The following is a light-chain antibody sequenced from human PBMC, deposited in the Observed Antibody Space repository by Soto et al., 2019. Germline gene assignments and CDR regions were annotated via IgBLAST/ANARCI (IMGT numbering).Light chain of an antibody. V-gene: IGKV3-15*01. CDR3: QTYNNWPLT. Sequence: EVVMRQSPATLSFSPGEGATLSCRASQGIGDTLAWYQHKTGQTPRILIYDKSTRATGVPTRLSGSRSGAELNLTINRLQSEDFAVYYCQTYNNWPLTCGGGTKVDIK. CDR1: QGIGDT. CDR2: DKS. J-gene: IGKJ4*01.